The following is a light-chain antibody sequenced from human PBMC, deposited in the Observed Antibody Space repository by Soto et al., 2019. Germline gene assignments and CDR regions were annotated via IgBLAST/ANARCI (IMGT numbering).Light chain of an antibody. CDR3: QQYGSSPYT. CDR1: QSVSSSY. CDR2: GAS. Sequence: EIVLTQSPGTLSLSPGERATLSCRASQSVSSSYLAWYQQKPGQAPRLLIYGASIRDTGIPDRFSGSGSGTDFTLTISRLEPEDFAVYYCQQYGSSPYTFVQGTKLEIK. V-gene: IGKV3-20*01. J-gene: IGKJ2*01.